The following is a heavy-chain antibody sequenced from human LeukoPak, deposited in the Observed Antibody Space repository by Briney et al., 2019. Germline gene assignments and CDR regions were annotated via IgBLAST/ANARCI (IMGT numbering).Heavy chain of an antibody. CDR3: ARGGYCSSTICYALYYSYYYGMDV. CDR2: INPSGGST. Sequence: ASVKVSCKASGYTFTSYYMHWVRQAPGQGLEWMGIINPSGGSTSYAQKFQGRVTMTRDTSTSTVYMELSSLRSEDTAVYYCARGGYCSSTICYALYYSYYYGMDVWGQGTTVTVSS. D-gene: IGHD2-2*03. J-gene: IGHJ6*02. CDR1: GYTFTSYY. V-gene: IGHV1-46*01.